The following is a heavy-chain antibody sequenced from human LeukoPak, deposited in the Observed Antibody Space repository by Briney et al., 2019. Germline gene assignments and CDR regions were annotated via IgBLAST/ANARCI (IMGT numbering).Heavy chain of an antibody. CDR3: ARGPRNPMIVGYYYYYMDV. CDR1: GGSFSGYY. Sequence: SETLSLTCAVYGGSFSGYYWSWIRQPPGKGLEWIGGINHSGRTNYNPSLKSQVTISVDTSKNQFSLKLSSVTAADTAVYYCARGPRNPMIVGYYYYYMDVWGKGTTVTVSS. J-gene: IGHJ6*03. V-gene: IGHV4-34*01. D-gene: IGHD3-22*01. CDR2: INHSGRT.